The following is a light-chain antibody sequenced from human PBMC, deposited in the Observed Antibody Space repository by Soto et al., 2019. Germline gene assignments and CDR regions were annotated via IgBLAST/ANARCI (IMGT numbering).Light chain of an antibody. Sequence: DIVMTQSPDSLAVSVGERATVNCKSSQSVLYSANNKNYLAWYQQKPGQPPKLLIYWASTRESGVPDRFSGSGSGTDFTLTISNLQAEDVALYHCQQYYRTPYTFGQGTKLEI. V-gene: IGKV4-1*01. CDR2: WAS. CDR3: QQYYRTPYT. J-gene: IGKJ2*01. CDR1: QSVLYSANNKNY.